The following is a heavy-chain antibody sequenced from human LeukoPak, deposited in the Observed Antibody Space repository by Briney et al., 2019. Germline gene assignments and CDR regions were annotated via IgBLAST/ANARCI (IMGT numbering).Heavy chain of an antibody. Sequence: GGSLRLSCAASGFTFSSYAMSWVRQAPGKGLEWVSAISGSGGSTYYADSVKGRFTISRDNSKNTLYLQMNSLRAEDTAVYYCAKTRDSSGYLLGYFDYWGQGTLVTVSS. CDR2: ISGSGGST. CDR3: AKTRDSSGYLLGYFDY. D-gene: IGHD3-22*01. CDR1: GFTFSSYA. J-gene: IGHJ4*02. V-gene: IGHV3-23*01.